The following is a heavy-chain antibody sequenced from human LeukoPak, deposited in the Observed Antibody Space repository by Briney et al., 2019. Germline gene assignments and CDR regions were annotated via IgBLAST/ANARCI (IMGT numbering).Heavy chain of an antibody. V-gene: IGHV1-69*06. Sequence: SVKVSCKASGGTFSSYAISWVRQAPGQGPEWMGGIIPIFGTANYAQKFQGRVTITADKSTSTAYMELSSLRSEDTAVYYCASLADIVVVPAAIGGYYYYYGMDVWGKGTTVTVSS. CDR2: IIPIFGTA. D-gene: IGHD2-2*01. CDR3: ASLADIVVVPAAIGGYYYYYGMDV. J-gene: IGHJ6*04. CDR1: GGTFSSYA.